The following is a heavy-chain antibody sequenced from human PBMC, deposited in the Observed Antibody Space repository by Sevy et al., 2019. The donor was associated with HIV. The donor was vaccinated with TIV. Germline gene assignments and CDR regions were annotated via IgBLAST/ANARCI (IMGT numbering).Heavy chain of an antibody. CDR2: IYYSGSA. CDR3: ARGRNIVVVVAANYFDY. D-gene: IGHD2-15*01. Sequence: SETLSLTCTVSGGSISSSSYYWGWIRQPPGKGLEWIGSIYYSGSAYYNPSLKSRVTISVDTSKNQFSLKLSSVTAADTAVYYCARGRNIVVVVAANYFDYWGQGTLVTVSS. CDR1: GGSISSSSYY. J-gene: IGHJ4*02. V-gene: IGHV4-39*01.